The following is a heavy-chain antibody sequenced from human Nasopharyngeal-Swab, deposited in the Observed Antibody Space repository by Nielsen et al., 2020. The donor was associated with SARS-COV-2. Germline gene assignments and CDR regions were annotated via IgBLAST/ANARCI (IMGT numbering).Heavy chain of an antibody. CDR1: GFTFSSFA. V-gene: IGHV3-30*04. CDR2: ISYDGSHE. CDR3: ARDSVYNFGVFIITTSFMDV. J-gene: IGHJ6*03. D-gene: IGHD3-3*01. Sequence: GESLKISCAASGFTFSSFAMHWVRQAPGKGLEWVAVISYDGSHENYADSVRGRFTISRDNSKDTLHLQMNSLRPEDTAVYYCARDSVYNFGVFIITTSFMDVWGKGTTVTVSS.